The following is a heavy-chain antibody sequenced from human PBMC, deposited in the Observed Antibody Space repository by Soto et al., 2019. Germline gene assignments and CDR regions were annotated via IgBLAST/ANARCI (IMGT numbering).Heavy chain of an antibody. V-gene: IGHV1-8*01. CDR2: MNPNSGNT. CDR1: GYTFTTYD. J-gene: IGHJ5*02. D-gene: IGHD2-15*01. CDR3: ARRKGYCSGGSCYIWLDP. Sequence: QVQLVQSGAEVKKPGASVKVSCKASGYTFTTYDINWVRQATGQGLEWMGWMNPNSGNTGYAQKFQGRVTMTRNTSIITSYMELSSLRYEDTAVYYCARRKGYCSGGSCYIWLDPWGQGTLVTVSS.